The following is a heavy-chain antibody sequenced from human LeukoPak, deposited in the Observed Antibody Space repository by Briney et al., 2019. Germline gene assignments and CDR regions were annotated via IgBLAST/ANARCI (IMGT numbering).Heavy chain of an antibody. CDR1: GFTFSNYE. CDR2: ISNSGSII. J-gene: IGHJ4*02. V-gene: IGHV3-48*03. CDR3: ARSRGGVTTWTPFDY. Sequence: GGSLRLSCAASGFTFSNYEMNWVRQAPGKGLEWVSYISNSGSIIFYADSVKGRFTISRDNAKNSLYLQMSSLRAEDTAVYYCARSRGGVTTWTPFDYWGQGTLVTVSS. D-gene: IGHD4-17*01.